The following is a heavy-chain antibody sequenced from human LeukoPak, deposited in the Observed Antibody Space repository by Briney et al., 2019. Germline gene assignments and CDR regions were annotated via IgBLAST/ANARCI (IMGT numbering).Heavy chain of an antibody. CDR2: ISSSGSTI. CDR3: AKGQRFYGEYYFDY. CDR1: GFTFSDYY. V-gene: IGHV3-11*01. Sequence: GGSLRLSCAASGFTFSDYYMSWIRQAPGKGLEWVSYISSSGSTIYYADSVKGRFTISRDNAKNTLYLQMNSLRAEDTAVYYCAKGQRFYGEYYFDYWGQGTLVTVSS. D-gene: IGHD4-17*01. J-gene: IGHJ4*02.